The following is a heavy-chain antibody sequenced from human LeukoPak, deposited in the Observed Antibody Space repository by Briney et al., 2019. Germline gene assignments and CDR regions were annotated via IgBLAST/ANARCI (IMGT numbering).Heavy chain of an antibody. CDR1: GGSISNYY. V-gene: IGHV4-4*07. CDR3: AREYSRAGTNLGYCSGDICYPYYLDF. J-gene: IGHJ4*02. D-gene: IGHD2-15*01. CDR2: IYTSGIT. Sequence: SETLSLTCTASGGSISNYYWNWIRQPAGKGLEWIGRIYTSGITNYNPSLKSRVTMSVDTSKNQFSLKLSSVTAADTAVYYCAREYSRAGTNLGYCSGDICYPYYLDFWGQGALVTVSS.